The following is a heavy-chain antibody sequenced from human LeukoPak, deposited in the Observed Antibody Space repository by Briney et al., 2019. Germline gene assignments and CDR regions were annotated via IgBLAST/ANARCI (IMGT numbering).Heavy chain of an antibody. D-gene: IGHD3-10*01. CDR3: ARVRAEFGEPVLEYFDN. V-gene: IGHV4-61*08. Sequence: PRTLCLTCAVSGVALSTGGYYWSWIRKPPGKGLKWMGKIIYMGGTNYNPSLKRQVTISVDKSKTQYSLTLSSVTAADTAVDYCARVRAEFGEPVLEYFDNCGEGTLATVSS. CDR1: GVALSTGGYY. CDR2: IIYMGGT. J-gene: IGHJ4*02.